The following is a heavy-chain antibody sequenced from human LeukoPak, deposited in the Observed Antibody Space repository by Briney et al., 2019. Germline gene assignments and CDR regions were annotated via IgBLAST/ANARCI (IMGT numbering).Heavy chain of an antibody. V-gene: IGHV3-30-3*01. CDR3: ARDYYYDSTGYSGADY. J-gene: IGHJ4*02. CDR2: ITFDGSNK. CDR1: GYTFNSYA. D-gene: IGHD3-22*01. Sequence: SCKASGYTFNSYALHWVRQAPGKGLEWVAVITFDGSNKYYADSVKGRFTVSRDKSRRTLYLQMNGLRAEDTAVYYCARDYYYDSTGYSGADYWGQGTLVTVSS.